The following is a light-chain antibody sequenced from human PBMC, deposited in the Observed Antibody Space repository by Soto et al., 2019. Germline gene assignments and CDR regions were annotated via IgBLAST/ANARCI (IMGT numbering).Light chain of an antibody. CDR3: SSYTRSSTRV. J-gene: IGLJ3*02. CDR1: SSDVGGYNY. CDR2: EVS. Sequence: QSALTQPASVSGSPGQSITISCTGTSSDVGGYNYVSWYQQHPGKAPKLMIYEVSNRPSGVSNRFSGSKSGNTASLTISGLQAEDEADYYCSSYTRSSTRVFGGATKVTVL. V-gene: IGLV2-14*01.